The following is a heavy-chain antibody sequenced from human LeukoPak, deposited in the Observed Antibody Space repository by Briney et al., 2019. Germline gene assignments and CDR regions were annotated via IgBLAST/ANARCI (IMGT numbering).Heavy chain of an antibody. Sequence: GASVKVSCKASGYTFTSYDINWVRQATGQGLEWMGWMNPNSGNAGYAQKFQGRVTMTRNTSISTAYMELSSLRSEDTAVYYCARGKIQLSHGLLYYWGQGTLVTVSS. V-gene: IGHV1-8*01. CDR1: GYTFTSYD. D-gene: IGHD5-18*01. CDR3: ARGKIQLSHGLLYY. CDR2: MNPNSGNA. J-gene: IGHJ4*02.